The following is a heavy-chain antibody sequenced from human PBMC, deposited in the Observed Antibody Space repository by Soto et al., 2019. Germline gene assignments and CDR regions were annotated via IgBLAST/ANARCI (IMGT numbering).Heavy chain of an antibody. D-gene: IGHD6-19*01. V-gene: IGHV1-24*01. CDR1: GYTLTELS. Sequence: ASVKVSCKVSGYTLTELSMHWVRQAPGKGLEWMGGFDPEDGETIYAQKFQGRVTMTEDTSTDTAYMELSSLRSEDTAVYYCATTTIAVAGTNWFDPWGQGTLVTVSS. CDR2: FDPEDGET. J-gene: IGHJ5*02. CDR3: ATTTIAVAGTNWFDP.